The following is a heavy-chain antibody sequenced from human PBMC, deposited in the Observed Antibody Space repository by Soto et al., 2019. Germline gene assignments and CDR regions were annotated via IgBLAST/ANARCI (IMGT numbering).Heavy chain of an antibody. Sequence: GVSVKVSCKASGYTFTGYYMHWVRQAPGQGLEWMGWINPNSGGTNYAQKFQGRVTMTRDTSISTAYMELSRLRSDDTAVYYCARSIAAAGTFDPWGQGTLVTVSS. CDR1: GYTFTGYY. J-gene: IGHJ5*02. V-gene: IGHV1-2*02. CDR3: ARSIAAAGTFDP. CDR2: INPNSGGT. D-gene: IGHD6-13*01.